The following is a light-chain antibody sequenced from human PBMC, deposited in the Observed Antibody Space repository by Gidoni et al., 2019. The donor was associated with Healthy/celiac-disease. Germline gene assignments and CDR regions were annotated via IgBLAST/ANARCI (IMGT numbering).Light chain of an antibody. J-gene: IGKJ2*01. Sequence: IQMTQSPSTLSASVGDRVTIPCRASQSISSWLAWYQQKPGKAPKLLIYDASSLESGVPSRFSGSGSGTEFTLTISSLQPDDFATYYCQQYNSWYTFGQGTKLEIK. CDR2: DAS. CDR1: QSISSW. CDR3: QQYNSWYT. V-gene: IGKV1-5*01.